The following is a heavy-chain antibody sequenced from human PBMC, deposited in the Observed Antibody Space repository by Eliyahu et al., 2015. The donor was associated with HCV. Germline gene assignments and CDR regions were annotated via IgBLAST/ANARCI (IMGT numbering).Heavy chain of an antibody. V-gene: IGHV3-33*01. CDR3: ARDSGGEYNHGDIDY. J-gene: IGHJ4*02. CDR1: GFXFSRSG. Sequence: QVQLVESGGGVVPPGKSLRLSCAASGFXFSRSGXHWVRQAPGKGLEWMAYIWHDGNNQYYADSVTGRFTISRDNSKNTLFLQMNSLSAEDTAVYYCARDSGGEYNHGDIDYWGQGTLVTVSS. CDR2: IWHDGNNQ. D-gene: IGHD3-10*01.